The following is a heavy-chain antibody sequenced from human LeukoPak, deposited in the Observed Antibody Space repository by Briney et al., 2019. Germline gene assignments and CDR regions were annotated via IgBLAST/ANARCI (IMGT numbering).Heavy chain of an antibody. V-gene: IGHV3-23*01. CDR2: IISGGNT. Sequence: GGSLRLSCAASGFTFSSYAMSWVRQAPGKGLEWVSGIISGGNTYYADSVKGRFTISRDNSKNALYLQMNSLRAEDTAVYHCAKSRATSDWYFFDYWGQGTLVTVSS. J-gene: IGHJ4*02. CDR3: AKSRATSDWYFFDY. CDR1: GFTFSSYA. D-gene: IGHD2-21*02.